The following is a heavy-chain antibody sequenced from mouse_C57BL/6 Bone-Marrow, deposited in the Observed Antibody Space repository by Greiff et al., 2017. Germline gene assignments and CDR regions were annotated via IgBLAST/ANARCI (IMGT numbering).Heavy chain of an antibody. D-gene: IGHD3-2*02. Sequence: EVQVVESGPGLVKPSQSLSLTCSVTGYSITSGYYWNWIRQFPGNKLEWMGYISYDGSNNYNPSLKNRISITRDTSKNQFFLKLNSVTTEDTATYYCARCSSGFAMDYWGQGTSVTVSS. V-gene: IGHV3-6*01. CDR2: ISYDGSN. CDR1: GYSITSGYY. J-gene: IGHJ4*01. CDR3: ARCSSGFAMDY.